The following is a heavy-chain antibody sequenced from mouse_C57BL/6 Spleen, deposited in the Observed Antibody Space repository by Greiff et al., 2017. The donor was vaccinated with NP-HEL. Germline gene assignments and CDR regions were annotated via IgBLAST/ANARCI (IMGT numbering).Heavy chain of an antibody. Sequence: ESGPALVKPSQSLSLTCSVTGYSITSGYYWNWIRQFPGNKLEWMGYISYDGSNNYNPSLKNRISITRDTSKNQFFLKLNSVTTEDTATYYCARDLLPRYFDVWGTGTTVTVSS. D-gene: IGHD2-1*01. V-gene: IGHV3-6*01. J-gene: IGHJ1*03. CDR1: GYSITSGYY. CDR3: ARDLLPRYFDV. CDR2: ISYDGSN.